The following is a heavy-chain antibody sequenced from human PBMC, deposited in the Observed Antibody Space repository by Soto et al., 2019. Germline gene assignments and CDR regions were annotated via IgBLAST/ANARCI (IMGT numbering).Heavy chain of an antibody. CDR1: GFSFRSYA. J-gene: IGHJ4*02. D-gene: IGHD2-2*01. Sequence: GGSLRLSCAASGFSFRSYAMGWFRQAPGKGLEWVSAITGNGGDSYHADSVKGRFTISRDNTENTLFLQMSSLRGEDTALYYCAKGSASSRPYYFDYWGQGTPVTVSS. CDR2: ITGNGGDS. V-gene: IGHV3-23*01. CDR3: AKGSASSRPYYFDY.